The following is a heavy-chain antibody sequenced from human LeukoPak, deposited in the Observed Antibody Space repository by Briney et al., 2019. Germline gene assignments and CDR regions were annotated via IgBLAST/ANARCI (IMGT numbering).Heavy chain of an antibody. CDR1: GYTFTSYG. Sequence: SVKVSCKASGYTFTSYGISWVRQAPGQGLEWMGGIIPIFGTANYAQKFQGRVTITADKSTSTAYMELSSLRSEDTAVYYCARDRILQSLTTVNTFDYWGQGTLVTVSS. D-gene: IGHD4-17*01. CDR2: IIPIFGTA. V-gene: IGHV1-69*06. CDR3: ARDRILQSLTTVNTFDY. J-gene: IGHJ4*02.